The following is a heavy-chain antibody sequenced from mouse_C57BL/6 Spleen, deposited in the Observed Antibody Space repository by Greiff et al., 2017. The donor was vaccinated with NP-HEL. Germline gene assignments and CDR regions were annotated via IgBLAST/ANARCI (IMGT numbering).Heavy chain of an antibody. CDR3: AMDGSSASYAMDY. D-gene: IGHD1-1*01. J-gene: IGHJ4*01. CDR2: IYPGDGDT. Sequence: VQLQQSGPELVKPGASVKISCKASGYAFSSSWMNWVKQRPGKGLEWIGRIYPGDGDTNYNGKFKGKGTLTADKSSSTAYMQLSSLPSEDSAVYFCAMDGSSASYAMDYWGQGTSVTVSS. V-gene: IGHV1-82*01. CDR1: GYAFSSSW.